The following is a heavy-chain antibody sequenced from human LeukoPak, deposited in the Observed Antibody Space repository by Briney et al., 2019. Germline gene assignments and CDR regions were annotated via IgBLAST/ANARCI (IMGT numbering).Heavy chain of an antibody. V-gene: IGHV4-59*12. Sequence: SGTLSLTCTVSGGSINNYYWSWIRQPPGKGLEWIGYISYSGNTNYNPSLKSRVTISVDTSKNQFSLKLTSVTAADTAVYYCARDRAAAGSLDYWGQGTLVTVSS. CDR2: ISYSGNT. J-gene: IGHJ4*02. D-gene: IGHD6-13*01. CDR3: ARDRAAAGSLDY. CDR1: GGSINNYY.